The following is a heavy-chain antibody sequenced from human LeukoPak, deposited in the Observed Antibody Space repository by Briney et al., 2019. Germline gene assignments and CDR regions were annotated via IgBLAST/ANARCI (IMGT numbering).Heavy chain of an antibody. V-gene: IGHV3-48*01. CDR1: GFAFSSCS. D-gene: IGHD3-16*01. J-gene: IGHJ4*02. CDR3: ARDKLQGRVPTFWY. Sequence: GGSLRLSCAASGFAFSSCSMNWVRQAPGKGLEWVSYISSSSSTIYYADSVKGRFTISRDNAKNSLYLQMNSLRAEDTAVYYCARDKLQGRVPTFWYWGQGTLVTVSS. CDR2: ISSSSSTI.